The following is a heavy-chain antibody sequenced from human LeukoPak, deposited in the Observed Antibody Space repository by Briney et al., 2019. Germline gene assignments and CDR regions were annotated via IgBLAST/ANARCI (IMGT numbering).Heavy chain of an antibody. CDR2: IIPIFGTA. CDR1: GGTFSSYA. V-gene: IGHV1-69*13. Sequence: ASVKVSCKASGGTFSSYAISWVRQAPGQGLEWMGGIIPIFGTANYAQKFQGRVTITADESTSTAYMELSSQRSEDTAVYYCASLYCSGGSCYFDYWGQGTLVTVSS. CDR3: ASLYCSGGSCYFDY. J-gene: IGHJ4*02. D-gene: IGHD2-15*01.